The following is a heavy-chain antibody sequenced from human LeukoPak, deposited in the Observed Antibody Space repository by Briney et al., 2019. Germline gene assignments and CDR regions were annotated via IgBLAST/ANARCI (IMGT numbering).Heavy chain of an antibody. Sequence: GASVKVSCKASGYTFTSFYIHWVRQAPGQGLEWMGKINPSGGSTSYAQKFQGRVTMTRDTSTSTVYMDLSGLTSEDTAVYYCARTMVDGGTNHWGQGTLVTVSS. J-gene: IGHJ5*02. V-gene: IGHV1-46*01. D-gene: IGHD2-15*01. CDR3: ARTMVDGGTNH. CDR2: INPSGGST. CDR1: GYTFTSFY.